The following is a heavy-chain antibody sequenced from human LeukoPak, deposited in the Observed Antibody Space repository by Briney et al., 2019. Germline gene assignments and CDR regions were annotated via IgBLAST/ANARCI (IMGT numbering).Heavy chain of an antibody. V-gene: IGHV4-39*01. CDR1: GGSISSSSYY. J-gene: IGHJ3*02. CDR2: IYYSGST. Sequence: PSETLSLTCTVSGGSISSSSYYWGWIRQRPGKGLEWIGSIYYSGSTYYNPSLKSRVTISVDTSKNQFSLKLSSVTAADTAVFYCARLSFCADYCHNAFDIWGQGTMVTVSS. D-gene: IGHD2-21*02. CDR3: ARLSFCADYCHNAFDI.